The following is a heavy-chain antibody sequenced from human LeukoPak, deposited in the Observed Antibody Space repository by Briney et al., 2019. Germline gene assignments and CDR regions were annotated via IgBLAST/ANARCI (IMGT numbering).Heavy chain of an antibody. CDR1: GGSISSYY. J-gene: IGHJ4*02. CDR3: AGGWLPDKNDF. Sequence: SETLSLTCTVSGGSISSYYWSWIRQSPGKGLEWIGEINHSGSTNYNPSLKSRVTISVDTSKNQFSLKLSSVTVADTAVYYCAGGWLPDKNDFWGQGTLVTVSA. CDR2: INHSGST. D-gene: IGHD5-24*01. V-gene: IGHV4-34*01.